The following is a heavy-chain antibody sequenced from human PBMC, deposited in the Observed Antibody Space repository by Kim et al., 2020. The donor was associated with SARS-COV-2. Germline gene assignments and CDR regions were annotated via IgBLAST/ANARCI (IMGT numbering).Heavy chain of an antibody. CDR1: GFTFSSYG. D-gene: IGHD3-16*01. CDR2: INSDGTTT. CDR3: ARPLYDYVWGTY. J-gene: IGHJ4*02. V-gene: IGHV3-74*01. Sequence: GGSLRLSCAASGFTFSSYGMHWVRQAPGGGLVWVSRINSDGTTTNYADSVKGRFSISRDNAKNTLYLQMTSLRAEDTAIYYCARPLYDYVWGTYWGQGTLVTVSS.